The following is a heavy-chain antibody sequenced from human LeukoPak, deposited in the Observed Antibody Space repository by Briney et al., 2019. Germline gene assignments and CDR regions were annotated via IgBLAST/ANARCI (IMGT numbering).Heavy chain of an antibody. CDR1: GYTFTSYD. Sequence: ASVKVSCKASGYTFTSYDINWVRQATGQGLEWMGWMNPNSGNTGYAQKFQGRVTITRNTSISTAYMELSSLRSEDTAVYYCARGWRSSWYQYYYYYYMDVWGKGTTVTISS. V-gene: IGHV1-8*03. CDR3: ARGWRSSWYQYYYYYYMDV. CDR2: MNPNSGNT. D-gene: IGHD6-13*01. J-gene: IGHJ6*03.